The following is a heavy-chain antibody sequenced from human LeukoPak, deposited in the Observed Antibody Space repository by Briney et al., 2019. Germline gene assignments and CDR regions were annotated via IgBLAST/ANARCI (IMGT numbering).Heavy chain of an antibody. V-gene: IGHV3-30*03. Sequence: GGSLRLSGAASGFTFSSYGMHWVRQAPGKGLEWVAVISYDGSNKYYADSVKGRFTISRDNSKNTLYLQMNSLRAEDTAVYYCARGEKVLDYFDYWGQGTLVTVSS. CDR3: ARGEKVLDYFDY. D-gene: IGHD3-16*01. J-gene: IGHJ4*02. CDR1: GFTFSSYG. CDR2: ISYDGSNK.